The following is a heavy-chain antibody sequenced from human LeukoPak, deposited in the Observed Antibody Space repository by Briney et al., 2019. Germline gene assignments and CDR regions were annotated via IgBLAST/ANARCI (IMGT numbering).Heavy chain of an antibody. CDR1: GVTSSSYW. V-gene: IGHV3-7*01. CDR2: IKQDGSEK. J-gene: IGHJ4*02. CDR3: ARDGYCXXXXXXGXYFDX. D-gene: IGHD2-2*03. Sequence: GGSLRLSCAASGVTSSSYWMSWGRQAPGKGREWVANIKQDGSEKYYVDSVKGRFTISRDNAKNSLYLQMNSLRAEDTAVYYCARDGYCXXXXXXGXYFDXWGQGTLVTV.